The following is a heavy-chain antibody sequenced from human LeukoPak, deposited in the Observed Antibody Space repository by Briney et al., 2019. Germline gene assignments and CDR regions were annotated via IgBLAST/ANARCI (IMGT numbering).Heavy chain of an antibody. D-gene: IGHD3-10*01. V-gene: IGHV3-30-3*01. CDR1: GITFSGYA. CDR2: ISYDGSNK. CDR3: ARVINNWFDP. J-gene: IGHJ5*02. Sequence: GGSLRLSCSASGITFSGYAMHWVRQAPGKGLEWVAVISYDGSNKYYADSVKGRFTISRDNSKNTLYLQMNSLRAEDTAVYYCARVINNWFDPWGQGTLVTVSS.